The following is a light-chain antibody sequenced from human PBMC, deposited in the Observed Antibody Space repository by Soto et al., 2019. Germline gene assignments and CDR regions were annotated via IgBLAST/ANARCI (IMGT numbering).Light chain of an antibody. CDR2: EVS. CDR3: SSFITSNTLYV. Sequence: QSALTQPASVSGSPGQSITISCTGISSDVDGYNYVSWYQHHPGKAPKLIIYEVSHRPSGVSTRFSGSKSGNTASLTISGLQAEDEADYYCSSFITSNTLYVFGSGTQLTVL. CDR1: SSDVDGYNY. V-gene: IGLV2-14*01. J-gene: IGLJ6*01.